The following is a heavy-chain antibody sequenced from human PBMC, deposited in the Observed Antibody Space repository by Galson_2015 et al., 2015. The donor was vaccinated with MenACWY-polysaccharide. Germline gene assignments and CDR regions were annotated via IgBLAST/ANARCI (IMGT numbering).Heavy chain of an antibody. V-gene: IGHV5-51*03. Sequence: QSGAEVTKPGESLTISCKGSGYSFTSYWIGWVRQMPGKGLEWMGIIYPGDSDTRYSPSFQGQVTISADKSISTAYLQWSSLKASDTAMYYCAREIVSSGTPFDIWGQGTMVTVSS. J-gene: IGHJ3*02. CDR3: AREIVSSGTPFDI. CDR2: IYPGDSDT. CDR1: GYSFTSYW. D-gene: IGHD3-10*01.